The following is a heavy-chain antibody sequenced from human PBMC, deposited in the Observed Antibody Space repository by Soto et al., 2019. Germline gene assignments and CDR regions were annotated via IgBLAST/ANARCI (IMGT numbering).Heavy chain of an antibody. CDR1: GGSISSSSYY. V-gene: IGHV4-39*01. CDR2: IYYSGST. Sequence: PSETLSLTCTVSGGSISSSSYYWGWIRQPPGKGLEWIGSIYYSGSTYYNPSLKSRVTISVDTSKNQFSLKLSSVTAADTAVYYCARQFREEATAYFDYWGQGTLVTVSS. D-gene: IGHD5-12*01. CDR3: ARQFREEATAYFDY. J-gene: IGHJ4*02.